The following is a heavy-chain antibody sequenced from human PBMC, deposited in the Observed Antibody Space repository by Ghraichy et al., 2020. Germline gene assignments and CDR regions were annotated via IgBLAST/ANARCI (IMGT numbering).Heavy chain of an antibody. V-gene: IGHV3-43D*03. Sequence: GGSLRLSCAASGFTFDDYAMHWVRQAPGKGLEWVSLISWDGGSTYYADSVKGRFTISRDNSKNSLYLQMNSLRAEDTALYYCAKDSGRYGYSSGWFPSSMDVWGQGTTVTVSS. CDR2: ISWDGGST. CDR3: AKDSGRYGYSSGWFPSSMDV. J-gene: IGHJ6*02. CDR1: GFTFDDYA. D-gene: IGHD6-19*01.